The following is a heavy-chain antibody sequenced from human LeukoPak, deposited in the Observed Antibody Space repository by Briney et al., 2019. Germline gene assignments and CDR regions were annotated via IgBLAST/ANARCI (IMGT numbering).Heavy chain of an antibody. CDR1: GYTLTSYY. J-gene: IGHJ3*02. CDR2: INPTVGDT. D-gene: IGHD6-13*01. Sequence: GASVKVSCKASGYTLTSYYMHWVRQAPGQGLEWMGIINPTVGDTIYAQKFQGRVTMTRDMSTSTVYMELSSLRSDDTAVYYCARYGFSSSWQGGWHAFDIWGQGTVVTVSS. V-gene: IGHV1-46*01. CDR3: ARYGFSSSWQGGWHAFDI.